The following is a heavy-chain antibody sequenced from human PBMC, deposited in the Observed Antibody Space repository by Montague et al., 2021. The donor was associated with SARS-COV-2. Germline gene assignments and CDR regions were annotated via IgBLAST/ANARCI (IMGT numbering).Heavy chain of an antibody. Sequence: SLRLSCAASGFTFGNYWMHWVRQAPGKGLVWVSRINNYGSSTSYADSVKGRFTISRDNAKNTLYLQMNSLRVEDTAVYYCARDSSSWGGALDYWGQGTLVTVSS. V-gene: IGHV3-74*01. CDR3: ARDSSSWGGALDY. CDR2: INNYGSST. J-gene: IGHJ4*02. CDR1: GFTFGNYW. D-gene: IGHD6-13*01.